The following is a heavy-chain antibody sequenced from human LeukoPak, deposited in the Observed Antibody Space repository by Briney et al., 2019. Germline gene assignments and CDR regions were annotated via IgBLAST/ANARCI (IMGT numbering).Heavy chain of an antibody. J-gene: IGHJ4*02. V-gene: IGHV3-66*01. Sequence: PGGSLRLSCAASGFTVSSNYMSWVRQAPGKGLEWVSVIYSGGSTYYADSVKGRFTISRDNSKNTLYLQMNSLRAEDTAVYYCARNSHDYGDYFDYWGQGTLVTVSS. CDR1: GFTVSSNY. D-gene: IGHD4-17*01. CDR3: ARNSHDYGDYFDY. CDR2: IYSGGST.